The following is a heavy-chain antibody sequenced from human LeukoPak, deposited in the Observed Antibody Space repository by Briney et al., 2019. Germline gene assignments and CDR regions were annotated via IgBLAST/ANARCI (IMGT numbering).Heavy chain of an antibody. CDR1: GYTFTSYY. CDR3: ARDGLNSSRNNWFDP. D-gene: IGHD3/OR15-3a*01. CDR2: INPSGGST. J-gene: IGHJ5*02. V-gene: IGHV1-46*01. Sequence: ASVKVSCKASGYTFTSYYMHWVRQAPGQGLEWMGIINPSGGSTSYAQKFQGRVTMTRDTSISTAYMELSRLRSDDTAVYYCARDGLNSSRNNWFDPWGQGTLVTVSS.